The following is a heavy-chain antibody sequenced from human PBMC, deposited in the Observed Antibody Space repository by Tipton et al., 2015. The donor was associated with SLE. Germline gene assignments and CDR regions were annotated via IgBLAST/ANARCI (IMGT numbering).Heavy chain of an antibody. CDR1: GGSFRGYS. CDR2: IFYNENT. D-gene: IGHD2-21*01. CDR3: GRHCQLFSFVC. Sequence: TLSLTCAVYGGSFRGYSWGWIRQPPGKGLGWIGSIFYNENTYYSPSLKSRVTISLDTSGSQFSLKLSSVTAAYTAVYFCGRHCQLFSFVCWGQACLLPVSS. V-gene: IGHV4-34*12. J-gene: IGHJ4*02.